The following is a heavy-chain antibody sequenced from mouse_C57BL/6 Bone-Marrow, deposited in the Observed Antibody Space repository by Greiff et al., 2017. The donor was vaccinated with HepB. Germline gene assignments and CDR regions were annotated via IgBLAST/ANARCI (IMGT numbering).Heavy chain of an antibody. Sequence: EVKLEESGGGLVQPGGSMKLSCVASGFTFSNYWMNWVRQSPEKGLEWVAQIRLKSDNDATHYAESVKGRFTISSDDSNSSVYLQMNNLRAEDTVIYYCTRGGYYPHWGKGTTHTVSS. J-gene: IGHJ2*01. CDR3: TRGGYYPH. V-gene: IGHV6-3*01. CDR1: GFTFSNYW. D-gene: IGHD2-3*01. CDR2: IRLKSDNDAT.